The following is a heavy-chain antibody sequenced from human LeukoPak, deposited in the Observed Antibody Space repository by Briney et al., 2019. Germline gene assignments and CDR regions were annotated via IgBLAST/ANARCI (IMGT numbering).Heavy chain of an antibody. CDR1: GYTFTSYD. Sequence: ASVKVSCKASGYTFTSYDINWVRQATGQGLEWMGWMNPNSGNTGYAQKFQGRVTMTRNTSISTAYMELSSLRSEDTAVYYCARDLPRGEPTVTTEKTGYWGQGTLVTVSS. J-gene: IGHJ4*02. V-gene: IGHV1-8*01. CDR3: ARDLPRGEPTVTTEKTGY. CDR2: MNPNSGNT. D-gene: IGHD4-11*01.